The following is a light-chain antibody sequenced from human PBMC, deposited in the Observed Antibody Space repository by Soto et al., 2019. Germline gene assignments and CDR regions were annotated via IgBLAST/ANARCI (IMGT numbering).Light chain of an antibody. CDR1: QGSSSY. CDR3: QQLDSYPLT. Sequence: IQLTQSRSSLSASVGDRVTITCRASQGSSSYLAWYQQKRGKAPKLLIYAASTLQGGVPSRFSGSGSGTDFTLTISSLQPEDFATYYCQQLDSYPLTFGGGTKVDNK. V-gene: IGKV1-9*01. J-gene: IGKJ4*01. CDR2: AAS.